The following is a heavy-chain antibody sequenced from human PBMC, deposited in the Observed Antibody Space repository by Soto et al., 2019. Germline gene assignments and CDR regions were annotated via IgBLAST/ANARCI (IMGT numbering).Heavy chain of an antibody. J-gene: IGHJ4*02. V-gene: IGHV3-33*01. CDR2: IWYDGSNK. CDR1: GFTVSSYG. Sequence: QVQLVESGGGVVQPGRSLRLSCAASGFTVSSYGMHWVRQAPGKGLEWVAVIWYDGSNKYYADSVKGRFTISRDNSKNTLYLQMNSLRAEDTAVYYCARDIPLLYGDYGIDYWGQGTLVTVSS. CDR3: ARDIPLLYGDYGIDY. D-gene: IGHD4-17*01.